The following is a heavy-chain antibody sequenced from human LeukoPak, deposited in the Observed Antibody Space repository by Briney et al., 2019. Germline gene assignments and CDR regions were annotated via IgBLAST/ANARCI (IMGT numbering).Heavy chain of an antibody. D-gene: IGHD4-17*01. Sequence: SETLSLTCAVYGGSFSGYYWSWIRQPPGKGLEWIGEINHSGSTNYNPSLKSRVTISVDTSKNQFSLKLGSVTAADTAVYYCARAPVTTNAFDIWGQGTMVTVSS. V-gene: IGHV4-34*01. CDR1: GGSFSGYY. CDR3: ARAPVTTNAFDI. CDR2: INHSGST. J-gene: IGHJ3*02.